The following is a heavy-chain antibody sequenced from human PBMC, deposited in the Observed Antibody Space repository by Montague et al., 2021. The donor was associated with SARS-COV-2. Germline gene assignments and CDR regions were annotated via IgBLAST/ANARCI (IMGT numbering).Heavy chain of an antibody. CDR1: GFSLSTSGMC. Sequence: PALVTPTQTLTLTCTFSGFSLSTSGMCVSWIRQPPGKALEWLALIDWDDDKYYSTSLKTRLTISKYTSKNQVVLTMTNMDPVDTATYYCARMTTVVTLGYDNYYGMDVWGQGTTVTVSS. V-gene: IGHV2-70*01. CDR2: IDWDDDK. CDR3: ARMTTVVTLGYDNYYGMDV. J-gene: IGHJ6*02. D-gene: IGHD4-23*01.